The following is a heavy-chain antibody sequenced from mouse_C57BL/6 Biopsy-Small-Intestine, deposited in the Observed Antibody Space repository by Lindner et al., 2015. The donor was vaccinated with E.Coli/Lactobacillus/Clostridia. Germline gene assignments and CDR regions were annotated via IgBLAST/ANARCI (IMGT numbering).Heavy chain of an antibody. CDR2: INPGSGGT. V-gene: IGHV1-54*01. Sequence: VQLQESGAELVRPGTSVKVSCKASGYAFTNYLIEWVKQRPGQGLEWIGVINPGSGGTNYNEKFKGKATLTADKSSSTAYMQLNSLTSEDSAVYFCARGRRSYWYFDVWGTGTTVTVSS. CDR3: ARGRRSYWYFDV. J-gene: IGHJ1*03. CDR1: GYAFTNYL.